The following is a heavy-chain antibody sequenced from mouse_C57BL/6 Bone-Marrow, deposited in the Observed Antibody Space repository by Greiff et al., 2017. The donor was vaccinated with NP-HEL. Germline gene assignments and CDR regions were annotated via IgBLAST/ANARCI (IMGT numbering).Heavy chain of an antibody. J-gene: IGHJ3*01. Sequence: EVQRVESGGGLVKPGGSLKLSCAASGFTFSSYAMSWVRQTPEKRLEWVATISDGGSYTYYPDNVKGRFTISRDNAKNNLYLQMSHLKSEDTAMYYCARDPPYDYDAWFAYWGQGTLVTVSA. CDR3: ARDPPYDYDAWFAY. CDR1: GFTFSSYA. V-gene: IGHV5-4*01. CDR2: ISDGGSYT. D-gene: IGHD2-4*01.